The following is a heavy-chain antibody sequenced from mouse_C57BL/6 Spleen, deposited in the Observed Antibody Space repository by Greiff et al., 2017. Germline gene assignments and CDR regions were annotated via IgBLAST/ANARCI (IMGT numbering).Heavy chain of an antibody. CDR3: ARQLRLHWYFDV. V-gene: IGHV14-3*01. CDR1: GFNFKNTY. Sequence: EVQLQQSVAELVRPGASVKLSCTASGFNFKNTYMHWVKQRPEQGLEWIGRIDPADGNTKYAPKFQGKAPITADTSSNTAYLQLSSLTSEDTAIYYWARQLRLHWYFDVWGTGTTVTVSS. J-gene: IGHJ1*03. D-gene: IGHD3-2*02. CDR2: IDPADGNT.